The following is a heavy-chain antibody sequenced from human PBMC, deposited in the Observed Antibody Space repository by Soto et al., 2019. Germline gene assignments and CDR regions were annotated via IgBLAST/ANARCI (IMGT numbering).Heavy chain of an antibody. CDR3: AKDPGSSWYYFDY. Sequence: GGSLRLSCAASGFTFSSYGMHWVRQAPGKGLEWVAVISYDGSNKYYADSVKGRFTISRDNSKNTLYLQMNSLRAEDTAVYYCAKDPGSSWYYFDYWGHGTLVTVSS. CDR1: GFTFSSYG. V-gene: IGHV3-30*18. CDR2: ISYDGSNK. D-gene: IGHD6-13*01. J-gene: IGHJ4*01.